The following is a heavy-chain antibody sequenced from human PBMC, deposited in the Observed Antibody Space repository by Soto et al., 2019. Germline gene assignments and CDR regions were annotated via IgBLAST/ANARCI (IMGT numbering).Heavy chain of an antibody. V-gene: IGHV3-30*03. CDR2: ISYDGSNK. Sequence: QVQLVESGGGVVQPGRYLRLSCAASGFTFSSYGMPWVRQAPGKGLEWVAVISYDGSNKYYADSVKGRFTISRDNSKNTLYLQMNSLRAEDTAVYYDSSGRDYWGQRTLVTVSS. D-gene: IGHD3-22*01. CDR3: SSGRDY. J-gene: IGHJ4*02. CDR1: GFTFSSYG.